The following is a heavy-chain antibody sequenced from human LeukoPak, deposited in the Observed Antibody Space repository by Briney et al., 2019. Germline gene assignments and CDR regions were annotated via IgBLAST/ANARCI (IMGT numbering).Heavy chain of an antibody. CDR1: GGSFSGYY. D-gene: IGHD2-2*01. V-gene: IGHV4-34*01. CDR2: INHSGST. Sequence: PSETLSLTCAVYGGSFSGYYWSWIRQPPAKGLEWIGEINHSGSTNYNPSLKSRVTISLDTSKNQFSLNLSSVTAADTAVYYCARLGVEDFVVVPLDYWGQGTLVTVSS. CDR3: ARLGVEDFVVVPLDY. J-gene: IGHJ4*02.